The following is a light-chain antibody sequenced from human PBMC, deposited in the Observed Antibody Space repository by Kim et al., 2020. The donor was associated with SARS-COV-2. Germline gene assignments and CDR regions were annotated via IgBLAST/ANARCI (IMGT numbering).Light chain of an antibody. J-gene: IGLJ3*02. CDR2: EGS. CDR3: CSYAGSSTFG. Sequence: GQSITISSTGTRSDVGSYNVVSWYQQHPGKAPKLMIYEGSKRPSGVSNRFAGSKSGNTASLTISGLQADDEADYYCCSYAGSSTFGFGGGTQLTVL. CDR1: RSDVGSYNV. V-gene: IGLV2-23*03.